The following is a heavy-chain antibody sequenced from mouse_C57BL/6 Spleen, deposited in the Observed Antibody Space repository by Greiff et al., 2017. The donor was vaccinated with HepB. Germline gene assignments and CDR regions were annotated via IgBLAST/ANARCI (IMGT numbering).Heavy chain of an antibody. Sequence: EVQLVESGGGLVKPGGSLKLSCAASGFTFSSYAMSWVRQTPEKRLEWVATISDGGSYTYYPDNVKGRFTISRDNAKNNLYLQMSHLKSEDTAMYYCARAPWGYFDYWGQGTTLTVSS. CDR1: GFTFSSYA. CDR2: ISDGGSYT. J-gene: IGHJ2*01. V-gene: IGHV5-4*01. D-gene: IGHD4-1*01. CDR3: ARAPWGYFDY.